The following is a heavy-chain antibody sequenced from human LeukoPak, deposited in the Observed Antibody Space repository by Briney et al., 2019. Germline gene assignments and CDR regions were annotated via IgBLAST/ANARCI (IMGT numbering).Heavy chain of an antibody. CDR1: GFSVRNNY. J-gene: IGHJ4*02. D-gene: IGHD5-12*01. CDR3: ARAGSHRNSGYDY. CDR2: IYSGGST. V-gene: IGHV3-66*01. Sequence: PGGSLRLSCAASGFSVRNNYMSWVRQAPGKGLEWVSVIYSGGSTYYADSVKGRFTIARDNAKNSLYLQMNSLRAEDTAVYYCARAGSHRNSGYDYWGQGTLVTVSS.